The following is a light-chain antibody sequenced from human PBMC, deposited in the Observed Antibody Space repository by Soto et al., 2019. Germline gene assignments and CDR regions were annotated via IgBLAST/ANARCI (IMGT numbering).Light chain of an antibody. Sequence: EIVMTQSPATLSVSPGEGATLSCKASQNVYNNLAWYQQRPGQPPRLLIYDASTRATGISARFSGSGYGTDLTLTISSLQSEDFAVYFCQQCRNWPLTFGGGTKVEIK. J-gene: IGKJ4*01. CDR3: QQCRNWPLT. CDR2: DAS. V-gene: IGKV3-15*01. CDR1: QNVYNN.